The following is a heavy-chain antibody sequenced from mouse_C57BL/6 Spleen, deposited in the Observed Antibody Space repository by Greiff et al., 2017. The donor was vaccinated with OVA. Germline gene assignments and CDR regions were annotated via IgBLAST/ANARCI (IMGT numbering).Heavy chain of an antibody. V-gene: IGHV1-72*01. CDR1: GYTFTSYW. Sequence: QVQLKQPGAELVKPGASVKLSCKASGYTFTSYWMHWVKQRPGRGLEWIGRIDPNSGGTKYNEKFKSKATLTVDKPSSTAYMQLSSLTSEDSAVYYCAKMGDWYFDVWGTGTTVTVSS. CDR2: IDPNSGGT. CDR3: AKMGDWYFDV. J-gene: IGHJ1*03.